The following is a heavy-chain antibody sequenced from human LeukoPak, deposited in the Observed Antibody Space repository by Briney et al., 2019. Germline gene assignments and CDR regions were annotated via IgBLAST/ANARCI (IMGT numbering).Heavy chain of an antibody. V-gene: IGHV1-2*06. Sequence: ASVKVSCKASGYTFTGYYMHWVRQAPGQGLEWMARINPNSGGTNYAQKFQGRVTMTRDTSISTAYMELSRLRSDDTAVYYCARGGRSSWYEAGDAFDIWGQGTMVTVSS. J-gene: IGHJ3*02. CDR1: GYTFTGYY. D-gene: IGHD6-13*01. CDR3: ARGGRSSWYEAGDAFDI. CDR2: INPNSGGT.